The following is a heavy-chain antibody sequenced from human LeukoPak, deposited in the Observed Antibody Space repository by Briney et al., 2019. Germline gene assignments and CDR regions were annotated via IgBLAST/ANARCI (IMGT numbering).Heavy chain of an antibody. D-gene: IGHD6-13*01. CDR2: IYYSGST. Sequence: PSETLSLTCTVSGGSISSSSYHWGWIRQPPGKGLEWIGSIYYSGSTYYNPSLKSRVTISVDTSKNQFSLKLSSVTAADTAVYYCARISVGAAGNNWFDPWGQGTLVTVSS. J-gene: IGHJ5*02. CDR1: GGSISSSSYH. CDR3: ARISVGAAGNNWFDP. V-gene: IGHV4-39*01.